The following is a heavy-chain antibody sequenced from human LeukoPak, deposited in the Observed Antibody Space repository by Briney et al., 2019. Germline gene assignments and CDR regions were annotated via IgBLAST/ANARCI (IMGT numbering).Heavy chain of an antibody. D-gene: IGHD5-18*01. V-gene: IGHV3-49*04. J-gene: IGHJ4*02. CDR3: TRWTYGYGDY. Sequence: PGGSLRFSCTVSGFTFGDYALNWVRQAPEKGLEWVGFIRSKAYGGTTEYAASVKGRFTISRDDSKSIAYLQMNSLKTEDTAVYYCTRWTYGYGDYWGQGSLVTVSS. CDR1: GFTFGDYA. CDR2: IRSKAYGGTT.